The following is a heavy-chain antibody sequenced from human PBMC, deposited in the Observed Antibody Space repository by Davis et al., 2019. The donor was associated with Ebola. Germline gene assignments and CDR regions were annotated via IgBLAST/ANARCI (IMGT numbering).Heavy chain of an antibody. V-gene: IGHV3-7*01. CDR1: GGSISSSSYY. CDR2: IKQDGSEK. J-gene: IGHJ4*02. Sequence: ETLSLTCTVSGGSISSSSYYWGWIRQPPGKGLEWVANIKQDGSEKYYVDSVKGRFTISRDNAKNSLYLQMNSLRAEDTAVYYCARGSYGYWGQGTLVTVSS. D-gene: IGHD3-16*01. CDR3: ARGSYGY.